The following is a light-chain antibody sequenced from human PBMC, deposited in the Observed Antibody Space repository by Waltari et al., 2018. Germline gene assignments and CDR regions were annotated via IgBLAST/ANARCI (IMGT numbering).Light chain of an antibody. CDR3: AAWEDSLNGLS. CDR1: GSNIGINT. Sequence: QSVLTQPPSASGTPGQRVTISCSGSGSNIGINTVNWYQQLPGTAPKLLIYNDNQLPSGLPVRFSGAKSGYSASLAISGLQADEEANYDCAAWEDSLNGLSFGTGTRVTVL. J-gene: IGLJ1*01. CDR2: NDN. V-gene: IGLV1-44*01.